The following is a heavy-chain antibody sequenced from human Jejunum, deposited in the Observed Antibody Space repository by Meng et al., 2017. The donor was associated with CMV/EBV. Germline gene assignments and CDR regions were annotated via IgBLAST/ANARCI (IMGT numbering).Heavy chain of an antibody. CDR2: MNPNRGTT. Sequence: VKLVKSGAEVKKPGASVKVSCKASGYTFTSYDINWVRQGTGQGLEWMGWMNPNRGTTGYAQKFQGRVTMTRNISKSTAYMDLSSLRSEDTAVYYCATGVADFEYWGQGTLVTVSS. J-gene: IGHJ4*02. CDR1: GYTFTSYD. V-gene: IGHV1-8*01. D-gene: IGHD6-19*01. CDR3: ATGVADFEY.